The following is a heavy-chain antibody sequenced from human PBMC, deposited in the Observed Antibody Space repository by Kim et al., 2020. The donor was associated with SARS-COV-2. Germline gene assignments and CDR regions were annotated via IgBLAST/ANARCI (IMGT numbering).Heavy chain of an antibody. Sequence: SETLSLTCTVSGGSISASSSSSTYWIWIRQHPGEGLDWIGYINDIGGASYNPSLKNRVSMSVDKSQNQFSLTLRSVTAADTAVYYCSREYYDDLNGLDRPYDMDVWGQGTTFTVSS. J-gene: IGHJ6*02. CDR3: SREYYDDLNGLDRPYDMDV. CDR1: GGSISASSSSSTY. V-gene: IGHV4-31*03. CDR2: INDIGGA. D-gene: IGHD3-3*01.